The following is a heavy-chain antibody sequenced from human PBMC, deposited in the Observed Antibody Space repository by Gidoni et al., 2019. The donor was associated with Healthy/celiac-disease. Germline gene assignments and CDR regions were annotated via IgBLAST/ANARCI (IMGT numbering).Heavy chain of an antibody. CDR1: GVTFSSYV. CDR2: ISGSGGST. CDR3: AKDLGPVGLLLFGDHPLDY. V-gene: IGHV3-23*01. Sequence: EVQLLESGGGLVQPGGSLRLSCAASGVTFSSYVMCWVCPSPGKGLEWGSAISGSGGSTYYADAVKGRFTISRDNSKNTLYLQMNSLRAEDTAVYYCAKDLGPVGLLLFGDHPLDYWGQGTLVTVSS. J-gene: IGHJ4*02. D-gene: IGHD3-10*01.